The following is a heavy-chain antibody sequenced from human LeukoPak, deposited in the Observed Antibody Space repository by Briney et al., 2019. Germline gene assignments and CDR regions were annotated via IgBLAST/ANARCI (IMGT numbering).Heavy chain of an antibody. J-gene: IGHJ4*02. CDR3: AKRGVVIRGILVIGYHQEAYHYDF. D-gene: IGHD3-10*01. CDR1: GFAFSSFA. V-gene: IGHV3-23*01. CDR2: LTGSGST. Sequence: AGGSLRLSCVASGFAFSSFAMSWVRQAPGKGLEWVSGLTGSGSTYHADSVKGRFTISRDNSKNTLSLQMNSLRAEDTAVYYCAKRGVVIRGILVIGYHQEAYHYDFWGQGVLVTVSS.